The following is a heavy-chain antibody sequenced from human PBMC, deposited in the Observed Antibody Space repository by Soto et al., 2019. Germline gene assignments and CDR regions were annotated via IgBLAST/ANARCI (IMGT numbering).Heavy chain of an antibody. D-gene: IGHD6-13*01. Sequence: ASVKVSCKASGFSPTTYAFSWVRRAPGKGLEWMGLISADTGEPRYAQKFQGRVAMTTDTSTRTAYMELRGLTSDDTAVYYCGVSAGLDFWGQGTRVTASS. J-gene: IGHJ4*02. CDR2: ISADTGEP. CDR3: GVSAGLDF. V-gene: IGHV1-18*01. CDR1: GFSPTTYA.